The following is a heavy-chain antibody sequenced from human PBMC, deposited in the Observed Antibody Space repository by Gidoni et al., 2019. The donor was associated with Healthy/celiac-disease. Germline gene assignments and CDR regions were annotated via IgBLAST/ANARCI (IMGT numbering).Heavy chain of an antibody. D-gene: IGHD3-22*01. Sequence: QVQLVQSGAEVKKPGSSVKVPCKASGGTFSGYVISWVRQAPGQGLEWLGGILPIFGTANYAQKFQGRATITADESTSTAYMELSSLRSEDTAVYYCARPRNYYYDSSGYYYVAFDIWGQGTMVTVSS. CDR1: GGTFSGYV. CDR3: ARPRNYYYDSSGYYYVAFDI. CDR2: ILPIFGTA. J-gene: IGHJ3*02. V-gene: IGHV1-69*01.